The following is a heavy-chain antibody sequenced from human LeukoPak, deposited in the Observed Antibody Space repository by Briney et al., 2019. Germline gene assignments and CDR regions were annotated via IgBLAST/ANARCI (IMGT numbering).Heavy chain of an antibody. CDR3: AKDYGRRYYDILTGYYNVGESEYYFDY. D-gene: IGHD3-9*01. CDR1: GFTFSSYA. V-gene: IGHV3-23*01. Sequence: GGSLRLSCAASGFTFSSYAMSWVRQAPGKGLEWVSAISGSGGSTYYADSVKGRFTISRDNSKNTLYLQMNSLRAEDTAVYYCAKDYGRRYYDILTGYYNVGESEYYFDYWGQGTLVTVSS. CDR2: ISGSGGST. J-gene: IGHJ4*02.